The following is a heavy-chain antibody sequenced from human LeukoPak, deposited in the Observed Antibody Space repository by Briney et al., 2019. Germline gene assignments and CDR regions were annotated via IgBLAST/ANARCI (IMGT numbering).Heavy chain of an antibody. CDR1: GFTFSSYG. J-gene: IGHJ5*02. CDR3: ARDVYGSGKNWFDP. Sequence: GGSLRLSCAASGFTFSSYGMNWVRQAPGEGLEWVSYISSSSSTIYYADSVKGRFTISRDNAKNSLYLQMNSLRAEDTAVYYCARDVYGSGKNWFDPWGQGTLVTVSS. D-gene: IGHD3-10*01. CDR2: ISSSSSTI. V-gene: IGHV3-48*01.